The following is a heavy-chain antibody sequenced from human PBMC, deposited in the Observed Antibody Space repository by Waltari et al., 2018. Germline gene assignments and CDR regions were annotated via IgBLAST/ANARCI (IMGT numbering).Heavy chain of an antibody. J-gene: IGHJ5*02. CDR1: GGTLSSYA. V-gene: IGHV1-69*12. Sequence: QVQLVQSGAEVKKPGSSVKVSCKASGGTLSSYAISWVRQAPGQGREWMGGVSPIFGTASYAKKSQGRVTITADESTSTAYMELSSLRSEDTAVYYCAREDSSGYRPYWFDPWGQGTLVTVSS. CDR3: AREDSSGYRPYWFDP. D-gene: IGHD3-22*01. CDR2: VSPIFGTA.